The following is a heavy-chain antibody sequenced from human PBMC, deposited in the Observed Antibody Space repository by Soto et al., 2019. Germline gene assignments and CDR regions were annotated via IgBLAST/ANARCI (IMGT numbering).Heavy chain of an antibody. V-gene: IGHV5-51*01. CDR1: GYSFTSYW. D-gene: IGHD5-12*01. CDR3: ARLPEPYSGYEYYFDY. CDR2: IYPGDSDT. Sequence: GESLKISCKGSGYSFTSYWIGWVRQMPGKGLEWMGIIYPGDSDTRYSPSFQGQVTISADKSISTAYLQWSSLKASDTAMYYCARLPEPYSGYEYYFDYWGQGTLVTVSS. J-gene: IGHJ4*02.